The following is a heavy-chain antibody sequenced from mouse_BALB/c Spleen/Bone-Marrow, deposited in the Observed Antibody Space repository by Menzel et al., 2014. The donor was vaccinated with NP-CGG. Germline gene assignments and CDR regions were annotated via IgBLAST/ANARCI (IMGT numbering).Heavy chain of an antibody. CDR3: VRGGYDDAVDY. V-gene: IGHV3-2*02. J-gene: IGHJ4*01. Sequence: EVMLVESGPGLVKPSQSLSLPCTVTGYSITSDYAWNWIRQFPGNKLEWMGYISYSGSTSYNPSLKSRISITRDTSKNQFFLQLNSVTTEDTATYYCVRGGYDDAVDYWGQGTSVTVSS. CDR1: GYSITSDYA. D-gene: IGHD2-14*01. CDR2: ISYSGST.